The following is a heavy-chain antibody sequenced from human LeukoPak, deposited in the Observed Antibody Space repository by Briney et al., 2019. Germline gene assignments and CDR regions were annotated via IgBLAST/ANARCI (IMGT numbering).Heavy chain of an antibody. J-gene: IGHJ5*02. D-gene: IGHD3-16*02. CDR2: IYTSGST. CDR1: GGSISSYY. Sequence: SETLSLTCTVSGGSISSYYWSWIRQPAGKGLEWIGRIYTSGSTNYNPSLKSRVTMSVDTSKNQSSLKLSSVTAADTAVYYCARGRYDYVWGSYRNWFDPWGQGTLVTVSS. CDR3: ARGRYDYVWGSYRNWFDP. V-gene: IGHV4-4*07.